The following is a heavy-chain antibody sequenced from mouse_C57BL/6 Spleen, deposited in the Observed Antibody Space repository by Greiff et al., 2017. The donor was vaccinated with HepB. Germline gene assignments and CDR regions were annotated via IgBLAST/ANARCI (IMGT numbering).Heavy chain of an antibody. CDR1: GFTFSDYY. CDR2: ISNGGGST. V-gene: IGHV5-12*01. CDR3: ARPYYGSSYSAWFAY. J-gene: IGHJ3*01. Sequence: DVQLVESGGGLVQPGGSLKLSCAASGFTFSDYYMYWVRQTPEKRLEWVAYISNGGGSTYYPDTVKGRFTISRDNAKNTLYLQMSRLKSEDTAMYYCARPYYGSSYSAWFAYWGQGTLVTVSA. D-gene: IGHD1-1*01.